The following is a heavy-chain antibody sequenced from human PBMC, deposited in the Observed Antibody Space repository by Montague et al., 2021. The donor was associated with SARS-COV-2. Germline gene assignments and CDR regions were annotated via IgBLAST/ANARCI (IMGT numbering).Heavy chain of an antibody. J-gene: IGHJ6*02. CDR3: ARECLDCSGTSCYTNGLDV. CDR1: GGSVRSGLYY. Sequence: SETLSLTCTVSGGSVRSGLYYWTWIRQPPGKGLEWIGYVYYSGTANHNPSLKSRLTLTVDTSENQFSLKLSSVTAADTAIYYCARECLDCSGTSCYTNGLDVWGQGTMVTVSS. CDR2: VYYSGTA. V-gene: IGHV4-61*01. D-gene: IGHD2-15*01.